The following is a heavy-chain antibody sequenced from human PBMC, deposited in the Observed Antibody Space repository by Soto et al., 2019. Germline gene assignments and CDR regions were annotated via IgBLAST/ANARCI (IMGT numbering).Heavy chain of an antibody. D-gene: IGHD3-22*01. V-gene: IGHV5-51*01. J-gene: IGHJ3*02. CDR1: GYSFTSYW. CDR2: IYPGDSDT. Sequence: GESLKISCKGSGYSFTSYWIGWVRQMPGKGLEWMGIIYPGDSDTRYSPSFQGQVTISADKSISTAYLQWSSLKASDTAMYYCATQSPTITMIVVVPDAFDIWGQGTMVTVSS. CDR3: ATQSPTITMIVVVPDAFDI.